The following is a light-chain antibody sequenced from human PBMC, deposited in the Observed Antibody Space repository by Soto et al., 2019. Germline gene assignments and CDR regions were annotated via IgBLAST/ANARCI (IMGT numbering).Light chain of an antibody. CDR2: TAS. J-gene: IGKJ5*01. CDR1: QDISSF. V-gene: IGKV1-9*01. CDR3: QQRKGYPIT. Sequence: DIQLTQSPSFLSASVGDRVTITCRASQDISSFLAWYQQKPGKAPNLLIHTASTLQGGVPSRFGGSGSGTEFTLTISSLQPEDFATYYCQQRKGYPITFGQGTRLEIK.